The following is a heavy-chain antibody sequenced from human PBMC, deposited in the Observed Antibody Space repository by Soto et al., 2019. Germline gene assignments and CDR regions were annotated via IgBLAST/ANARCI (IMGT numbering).Heavy chain of an antibody. J-gene: IGHJ1*01. Sequence: GGSLRLSCVSSDFSISRCWMSWVRQAPGKGLEWVANIGPDGSMKYYVDSVKGRFTIFRDNARNSVDLQMNSLRDEDTALYYCARGCNDWHFWGQGTLVTVSS. CDR1: DFSISRCW. CDR2: IGPDGSMK. V-gene: IGHV3-7*01. D-gene: IGHD3-9*01. CDR3: ARGCNDWHF.